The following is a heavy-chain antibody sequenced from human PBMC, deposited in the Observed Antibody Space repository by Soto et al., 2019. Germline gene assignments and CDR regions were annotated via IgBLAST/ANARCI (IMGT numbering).Heavy chain of an antibody. J-gene: IGHJ6*03. CDR1: GGSFSGYQ. Sequence: SETLSLTCAVYGGSFSGYQWTWIRQTPGKGLEWIGEINDSGNINYNPSLKSRITILVDTAKKQISLRLSSVTAADTAVYYCARGLILWFGELSRRGGYYYYMDVWGKGTSVTVSS. V-gene: IGHV4-34*01. CDR2: INDSGNI. D-gene: IGHD3-10*01. CDR3: ARGLILWFGELSRRGGYYYYMDV.